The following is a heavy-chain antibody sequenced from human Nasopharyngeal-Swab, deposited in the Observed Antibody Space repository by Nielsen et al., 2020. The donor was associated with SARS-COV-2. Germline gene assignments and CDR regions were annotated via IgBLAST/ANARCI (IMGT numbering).Heavy chain of an antibody. CDR1: GFTFSNAW. Sequence: GGSLRLSCEASGFTFSNAWMSWVRQAPGKGLEGVGRIKSKTDGGTTDYAAPVKGRFTISRDDSKNTLYLQMNSLKTEDTAVYYCTTGRGYSYGNIYYFDYWGQGTLVTVSS. D-gene: IGHD5-18*01. V-gene: IGHV3-15*01. CDR3: TTGRGYSYGNIYYFDY. CDR2: IKSKTDGGTT. J-gene: IGHJ4*02.